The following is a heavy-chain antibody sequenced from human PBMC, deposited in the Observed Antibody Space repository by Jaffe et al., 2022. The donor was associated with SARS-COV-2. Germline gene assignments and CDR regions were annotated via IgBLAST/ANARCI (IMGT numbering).Heavy chain of an antibody. D-gene: IGHD3-22*01. CDR2: INPSGGST. Sequence: QVQLVQSGAEVKKPGASVKVSCKASGYTFTSYYIHWVRQAPGQGLEWMGIINPSGGSTTYAQKFQGRVTMTRDTSTSTVYMELSSLRSEDTAVYYCARVIGNWFDPWGQGTLVTVSS. CDR1: GYTFTSYY. V-gene: IGHV1-46*01. J-gene: IGHJ5*02. CDR3: ARVIGNWFDP.